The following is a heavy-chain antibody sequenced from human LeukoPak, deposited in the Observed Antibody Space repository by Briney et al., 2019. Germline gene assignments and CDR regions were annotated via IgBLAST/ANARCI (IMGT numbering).Heavy chain of an antibody. D-gene: IGHD3-22*01. CDR1: GFTFSSYG. J-gene: IGHJ6*02. Sequence: PGRSLRLSCAASGFTFSSYGMHWVRQAPGKGLEWVAVISYDGSNKYYADSVKGRFTISRDNSKNTLYLQMNSLRAEDTAVYYCAKLSTRIYGYDSSGYYYRAPPAYYYGMDVWGQGTTVTVSS. CDR2: ISYDGSNK. CDR3: AKLSTRIYGYDSSGYYYRAPPAYYYGMDV. V-gene: IGHV3-30*18.